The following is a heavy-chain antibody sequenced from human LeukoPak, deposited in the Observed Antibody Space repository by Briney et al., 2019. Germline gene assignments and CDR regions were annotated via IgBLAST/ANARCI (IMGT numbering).Heavy chain of an antibody. V-gene: IGHV4-34*01. CDR3: ARVDKHCSGEICYSGWFDP. CDR2: INHSGST. Sequence: SETLSLTCAVYGGSFSGYYWSWIRQPPGKGLEWIGEINHSGSTNYNPSLKSRVTISVDTSKNQFSLKLSSVTAADTAVYFCARVDKHCSGEICYSGWFDPWGQGTLVTVSS. J-gene: IGHJ5*02. CDR1: GGSFSGYY. D-gene: IGHD2-15*01.